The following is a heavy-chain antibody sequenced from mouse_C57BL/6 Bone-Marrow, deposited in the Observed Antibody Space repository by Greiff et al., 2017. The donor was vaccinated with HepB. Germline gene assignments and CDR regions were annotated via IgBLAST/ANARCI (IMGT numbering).Heavy chain of an antibody. Sequence: VLLEQSGAELAKPGASVKLSCTASGYTFTSYWMHWVKQRPGQGLEWIGYINPSSGYTKYTQKFKDKATVTADKSSSTAYMQLSSLTSEDTAVYYCASGDGNYFFAYWGQGTLVTVSA. J-gene: IGHJ3*01. D-gene: IGHD2-1*01. CDR1: GYTFTSYW. CDR3: ASGDGNYFFAY. CDR2: INPSSGYT. V-gene: IGHV1-7*01.